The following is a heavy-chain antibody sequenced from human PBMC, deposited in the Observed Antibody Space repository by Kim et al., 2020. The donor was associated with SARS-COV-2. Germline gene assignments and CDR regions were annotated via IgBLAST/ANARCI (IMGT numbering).Heavy chain of an antibody. J-gene: IGHJ4*02. CDR3: ARDSRGWVGDY. CDR1: GFTFSSYG. V-gene: IGHV3-33*01. D-gene: IGHD3-10*01. Sequence: GGSLRLSCAASGFTFSSYGMHWVRQAPGKGLEWVAVIWYDGSNKYYADSVKGRFTISRDNSKNTLYLQMNSLRAEDTAVYYCARDSRGWVGDYWGQGTLVTVSS. CDR2: IWYDGSNK.